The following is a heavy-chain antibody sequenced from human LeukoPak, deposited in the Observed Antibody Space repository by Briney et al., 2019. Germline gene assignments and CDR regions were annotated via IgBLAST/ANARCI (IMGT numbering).Heavy chain of an antibody. V-gene: IGHV6-1*01. Sequence: SRTLSLTCVVSGDSVSSKNGAWNWIRQSPSRGLEWLGRTYYRSKWYNDYAESMEGRMTISQDTSKTQYSLHLNSVTPDDTAVYYCARDFGTTGWHTFDYWGQGTLVTVSS. J-gene: IGHJ4*02. D-gene: IGHD6-19*01. CDR1: GDSVSSKNGA. CDR3: ARDFGTTGWHTFDY. CDR2: TYYRSKWYN.